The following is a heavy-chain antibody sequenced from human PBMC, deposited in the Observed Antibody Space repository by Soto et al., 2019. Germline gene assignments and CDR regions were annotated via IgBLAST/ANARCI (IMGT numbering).Heavy chain of an antibody. Sequence: GGSLRLSCAGSGFALSSFDMDWVRQAPGKGLEWVSYINMDGGSTHYAESVKGRFTISRDNARNSLSLQMDSLRVEDTAVYYCVRDYSGLQDFDYWGHGTLVTVPS. CDR1: GFALSSFD. D-gene: IGHD3-10*01. J-gene: IGHJ4*01. CDR2: INMDGGST. V-gene: IGHV3-48*03. CDR3: VRDYSGLQDFDY.